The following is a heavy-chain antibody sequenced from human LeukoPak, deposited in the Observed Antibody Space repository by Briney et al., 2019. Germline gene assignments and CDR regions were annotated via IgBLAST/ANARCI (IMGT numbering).Heavy chain of an antibody. CDR3: AKGGSSWYYFDY. D-gene: IGHD6-13*01. V-gene: IGHV3-30*18. CDR2: ISYDGSNK. J-gene: IGHJ4*02. Sequence: GVSLRLSCAASGFTFSSYGMHWVPQAPGKGLEWVAVISYDGSNKYYADSVKGRFTISRDNSKNTLYLQMNSLRAEDTAVYYCAKGGSSWYYFDYWGQGTLVTVSS. CDR1: GFTFSSYG.